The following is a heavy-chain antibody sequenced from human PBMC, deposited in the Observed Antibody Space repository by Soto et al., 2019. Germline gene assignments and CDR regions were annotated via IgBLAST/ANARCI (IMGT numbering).Heavy chain of an antibody. Sequence: SVKVSCTASGCTFSSYAISWVRQAPGQGLEWMGGIIPIFGTANYAQKFQGRVTITADESTSTAYMELSSLRSEDTAVYYCARGSSSYSCARTPWDGYTGYYFDYWGQGTLVTVSS. D-gene: IGHD5-18*01. V-gene: IGHV1-69*13. CDR2: IIPIFGTA. J-gene: IGHJ4*02. CDR1: GCTFSSYA. CDR3: ARGSSSYSCARTPWDGYTGYYFDY.